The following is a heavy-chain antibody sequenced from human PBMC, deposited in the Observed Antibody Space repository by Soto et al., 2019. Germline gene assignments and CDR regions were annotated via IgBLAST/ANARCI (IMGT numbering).Heavy chain of an antibody. Sequence: QVQLVESGGGVVQPGRSLRLSCAASGFTFSSYAMHWVRQAPGKGLEWVAVISYDGSNKYYADSVKGRFTIARDNSKSTPYLQMNSLRAEDTAVYYWARDPGLYDDSESDAFDIWGQETMFTVSS. J-gene: IGHJ3*02. CDR2: ISYDGSNK. CDR1: GFTFSSYA. V-gene: IGHV3-30-3*01. CDR3: ARDPGLYDDSESDAFDI. D-gene: IGHD2-2*02.